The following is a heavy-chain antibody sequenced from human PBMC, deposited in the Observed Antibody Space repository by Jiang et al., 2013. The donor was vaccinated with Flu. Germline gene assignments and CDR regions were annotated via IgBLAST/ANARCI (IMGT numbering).Heavy chain of an antibody. CDR2: IYYSGST. J-gene: IGHJ3*02. D-gene: IGHD2-15*01. CDR1: GGSISSSSYY. V-gene: IGHV4-39*01. CDR3: ARLLLGWAFDI. Sequence: GSGLVKPSETLSLTCTVSGGSISSSSYYWGWIRQPPGKGLEWIGSIYYSGSTYYNPSLKSRVTISVDTSKNQFSLKLSSVTAADTAVYYCARLLLGWAFDIWGQGTMVTVSS.